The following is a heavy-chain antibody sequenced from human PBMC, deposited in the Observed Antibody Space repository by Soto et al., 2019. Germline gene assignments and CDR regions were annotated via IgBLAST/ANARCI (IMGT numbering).Heavy chain of an antibody. CDR1: GGSISSYY. V-gene: IGHV4-59*08. CDR3: ARHDERYYGSGIWWDFDY. CDR2: IDYSGST. D-gene: IGHD3-10*01. Sequence: QVQLQESGPGLVKPSETLSLTCTVCGGSISSYYWSWIRQPPGKGLEWIGYIDYSGSTSYNPSLKSRVTISVDTSKNQFSRKLSSVTAADTAVYYCARHDERYYGSGIWWDFDYWGQGTLVTVS. J-gene: IGHJ4*02.